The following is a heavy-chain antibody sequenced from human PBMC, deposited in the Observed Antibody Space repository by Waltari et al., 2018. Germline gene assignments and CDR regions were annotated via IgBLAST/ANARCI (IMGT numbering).Heavy chain of an antibody. CDR2: INHSGST. J-gene: IGHJ5*02. Sequence: QVQLQQWGAGLLKPSQTLSLTCTVYGGSFTGYSGSSIRQPPGKVLEWIGEINHSGSTNYNPSLKSRVTISVDTSKNQFSRKLSSVTAADTAVYYCARGRGSPGRRFDPWGQGTLVTVSS. CDR3: ARGRGSPGRRFDP. D-gene: IGHD3-10*01. V-gene: IGHV4-34*01. CDR1: GGSFTGYS.